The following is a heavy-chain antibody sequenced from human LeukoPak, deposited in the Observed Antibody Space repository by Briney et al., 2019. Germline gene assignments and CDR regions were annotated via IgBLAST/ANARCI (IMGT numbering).Heavy chain of an antibody. D-gene: IGHD1-26*01. Sequence: SETLSLTCAVYGGSFSGYYWSWIRQPPGKGLEWIGEINHSGSTNYNPSLKSRVTISVDTSKNQFSLKLSSVTAADTAVYYCARWAPSYYCYYYGMDVWGQGTTVTVSS. CDR1: GGSFSGYY. CDR2: INHSGST. V-gene: IGHV4-34*01. CDR3: ARWAPSYYCYYYGMDV. J-gene: IGHJ6*02.